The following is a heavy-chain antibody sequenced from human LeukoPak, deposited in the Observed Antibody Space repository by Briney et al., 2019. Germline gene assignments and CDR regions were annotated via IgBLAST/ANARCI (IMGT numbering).Heavy chain of an antibody. CDR2: IYYSGST. CDR3: ATHEDSGSPRSLWFDP. D-gene: IGHD3-10*01. V-gene: IGHV4-59*08. J-gene: IGHJ5*02. CDR1: GGSISSYY. Sequence: SETLSLTCTVSGGSISSYYWSWLRQPPGKGLEWIGYIYYSGSTNYNPSLKSRVTISVDTSKNQFSLKLTSVTAADTAVYYCATHEDSGSPRSLWFDPWGQGTLVTLSS.